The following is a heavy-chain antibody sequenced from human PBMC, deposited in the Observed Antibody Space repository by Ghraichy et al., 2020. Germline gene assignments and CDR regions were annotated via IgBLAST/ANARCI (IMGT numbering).Heavy chain of an antibody. CDR1: GGSFSGYY. D-gene: IGHD6-19*01. V-gene: IGHV4-34*01. Sequence: SETLSLTCAVYGGSFSGYYWSWIRQPPGKGLEWIGEINHSGSTNYNPSLKSRVTISVDTSKNQFSLKLSSVTAADTAVYYCARGRGIAVAAKRIDWYFDLWGRGTLVTVSS. CDR2: INHSGST. J-gene: IGHJ2*01. CDR3: ARGRGIAVAAKRIDWYFDL.